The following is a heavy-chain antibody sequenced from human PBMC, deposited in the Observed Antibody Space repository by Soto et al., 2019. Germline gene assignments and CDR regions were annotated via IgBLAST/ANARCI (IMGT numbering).Heavy chain of an antibody. V-gene: IGHV3-30*18. CDR3: AKTSRSYCSGGSCYSSDYYYGMDV. CDR1: GFTFSSYG. D-gene: IGHD2-15*01. J-gene: IGHJ6*02. Sequence: GGSLRLSCAASGFTFSSYGMHWVRQAPGKGLEWVAVISYDGSNKYYADSVKGRFTISRDNSKNTLYLQMNSLRAEDTAVYYCAKTSRSYCSGGSCYSSDYYYGMDVWGQGTTVTVSS. CDR2: ISYDGSNK.